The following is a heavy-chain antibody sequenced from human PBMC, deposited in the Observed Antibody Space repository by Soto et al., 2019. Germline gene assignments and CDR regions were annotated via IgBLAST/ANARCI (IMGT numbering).Heavy chain of an antibody. CDR3: ATDRLTPDIVVVVAAPIPNWFDP. V-gene: IGHV3-23*01. CDR2: ISGSGGST. Sequence: EVQLLESGGGLVQPGGSLRLSCAASGFTFSSYAMSWVRQAPGKGLEWVSAISGSGGSTYYADSVKGRFTISRDNSKNTLYLQMNSLRAEDTAVYYCATDRLTPDIVVVVAAPIPNWFDPWGQGTLVTVSS. D-gene: IGHD2-15*01. CDR1: GFTFSSYA. J-gene: IGHJ5*02.